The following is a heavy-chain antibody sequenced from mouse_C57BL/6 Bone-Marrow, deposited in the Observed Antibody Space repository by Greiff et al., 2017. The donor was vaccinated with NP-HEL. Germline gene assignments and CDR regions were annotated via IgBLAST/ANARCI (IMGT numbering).Heavy chain of an antibody. D-gene: IGHD4-1*01. CDR1: GYTFTSYW. CDR3: AREVVSGTVFDY. J-gene: IGHJ2*01. Sequence: QVQLQQPGAELVMPGASVKLSCKASGYTFTSYWMHWVKQRPGQGLEWIGEIDPSDSYTNYNQKFKGKSTLTVDKSSSTAYMQLSSLTSEDSAVYYGAREVVSGTVFDYWGQGTTLTVSS. V-gene: IGHV1-69*01. CDR2: IDPSDSYT.